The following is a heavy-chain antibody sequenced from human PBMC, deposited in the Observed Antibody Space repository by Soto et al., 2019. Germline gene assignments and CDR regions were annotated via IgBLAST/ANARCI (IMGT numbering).Heavy chain of an antibody. D-gene: IGHD6-13*01. V-gene: IGHV3-30*18. CDR1: GFTFSSYG. CDR3: AKESSWYNWFDP. CDR2: ISYDGSNK. Sequence: QVQLVESGGGVVQPGRSLRLSCAASGFTFSSYGMHWVRQAPGKGLEWVAVISYDGSNKYYADSVKGRFTISRDNSKNTLYLQMNSLRGEDTAVYYCAKESSWYNWFDPWGQGTLVTVSS. J-gene: IGHJ5*02.